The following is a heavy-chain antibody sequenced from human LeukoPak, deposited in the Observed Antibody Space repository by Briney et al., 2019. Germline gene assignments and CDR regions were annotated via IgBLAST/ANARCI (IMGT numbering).Heavy chain of an antibody. CDR3: AMFSYVSGTTVS. CDR1: GFTFSSYG. J-gene: IGHJ4*02. V-gene: IGHV3-30*02. Sequence: PGGSLRLSCAASGFTFSSYGMHWVRQAPGKGLEWVAFIRYDSSNKYYRDSVKGRFTISRDNAKNTLYLQMNSLRAEDTAVYYCAMFSYVSGTTVSWGQGTLVTVSS. CDR2: IRYDSSNK. D-gene: IGHD1-20*01.